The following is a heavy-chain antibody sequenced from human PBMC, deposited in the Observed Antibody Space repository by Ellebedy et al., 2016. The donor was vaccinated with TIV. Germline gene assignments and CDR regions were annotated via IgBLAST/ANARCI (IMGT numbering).Heavy chain of an antibody. J-gene: IGHJ4*02. CDR2: ISGSGGST. CDR3: ARHIAATGTSRTFDY. Sequence: GESLKISCAASGFTFSSYAMSWVRQAPGKGLEWVSAISGSGGSTYYADSVKGRFTISRDNSKNTLYLQMNSLRAEDTAVYYCARHIAATGTSRTFDYWGQGTLVTVSS. CDR1: GFTFSSYA. V-gene: IGHV3-23*01. D-gene: IGHD6-13*01.